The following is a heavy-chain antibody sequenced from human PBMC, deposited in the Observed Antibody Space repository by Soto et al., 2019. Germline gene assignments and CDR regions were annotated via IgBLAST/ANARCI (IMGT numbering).Heavy chain of an antibody. CDR2: ISSSSSTI. D-gene: IGHD2-2*01. Sequence: EVQLVESGGGLVQPGGSLRLSCAASGFTFSSYSMNWVRQAPGKGLEWVSYISSSSSTIYYADSVKGRFTISRDNAKNSLYLQMNSLRAEDTAVYYCASDVVPAAMPADYWGQGTLVTVSS. CDR3: ASDVVPAAMPADY. CDR1: GFTFSSYS. J-gene: IGHJ4*02. V-gene: IGHV3-48*01.